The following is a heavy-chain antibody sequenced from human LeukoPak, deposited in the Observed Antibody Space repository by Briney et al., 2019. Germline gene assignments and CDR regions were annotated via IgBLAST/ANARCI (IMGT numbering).Heavy chain of an antibody. CDR3: AREDGSGP. J-gene: IGHJ5*02. V-gene: IGHV3-30-3*01. D-gene: IGHD3-10*01. Sequence: GGSLRLSCAASGFTFSSYATHWVRQAPGKGLEWVAVISYDGSNKYYADSVKGRFTISRDNSKNTLYLQMNSLRAEDTAVYYCAREDGSGPWGQGTLVTVSS. CDR2: ISYDGSNK. CDR1: GFTFSSYA.